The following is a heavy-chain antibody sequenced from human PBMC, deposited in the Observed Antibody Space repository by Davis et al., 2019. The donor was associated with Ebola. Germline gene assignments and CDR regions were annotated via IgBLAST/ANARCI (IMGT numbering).Heavy chain of an antibody. V-gene: IGHV3-30*18. CDR1: GFTFSDYY. Sequence: GGSLRLSCAASGFTFSDYYMSWIRQAPGKGLEWVAVISYDGSNKYYADSVKGRFTISRDKSKNTLYLQMNSLRAEDTAVYYCAKDALGTVTTYLDYWGQGTLVTVSS. CDR2: ISYDGSNK. CDR3: AKDALGTVTTYLDY. J-gene: IGHJ4*02. D-gene: IGHD4-17*01.